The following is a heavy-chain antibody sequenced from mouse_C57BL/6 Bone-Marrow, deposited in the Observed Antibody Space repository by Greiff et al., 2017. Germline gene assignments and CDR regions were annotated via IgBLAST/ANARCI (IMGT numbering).Heavy chain of an antibody. J-gene: IGHJ3*01. D-gene: IGHD1-1*01. CDR3: ARKGDYYYGSSYAY. CDR1: GYTFTSYG. Sequence: QVQLQQSGAELARPGASVKLSCKASGYTFTSYGISWVKQRTGQGLAWIGEIYPRSGNTYYNEKFKGKATLTADKSSSTAYMELRSLTSEDSAVYFWARKGDYYYGSSYAYWGQGTLVTVSA. CDR2: IYPRSGNT. V-gene: IGHV1-81*01.